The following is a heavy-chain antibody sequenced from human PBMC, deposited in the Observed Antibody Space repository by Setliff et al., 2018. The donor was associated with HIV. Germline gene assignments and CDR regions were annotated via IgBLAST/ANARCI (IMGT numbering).Heavy chain of an antibody. V-gene: IGHV4-59*05. D-gene: IGHD5-18*01. Sequence: SETLSLTCTVSDGSISSYYWSWIRQPPGKGLEWIGSIYYSGSTYYNPSLKSRVTISVDTSKNQFSLKLNSVTAADTAVYYCARTRGYTYGYIDSWAQGTLVTVSS. CDR3: ARTRGYTYGYIDS. CDR1: DGSISSYY. J-gene: IGHJ4*02. CDR2: IYYSGST.